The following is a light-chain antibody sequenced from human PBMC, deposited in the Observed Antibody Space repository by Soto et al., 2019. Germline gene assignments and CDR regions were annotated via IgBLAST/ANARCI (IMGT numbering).Light chain of an antibody. J-gene: IGKJ1*01. CDR2: AAS. V-gene: IGKV1-39*01. CDR3: QQSYSTWWT. Sequence: DIQMTRSPGSRSSFLRCIVTITCRASQSISSYLNWYQQKPGKAPKLLIYAASSLQSGVPSRFSGSGSGTDFTLTISSLQPEDFATYYCQQSYSTWWTFGQGTKVDI. CDR1: QSISSY.